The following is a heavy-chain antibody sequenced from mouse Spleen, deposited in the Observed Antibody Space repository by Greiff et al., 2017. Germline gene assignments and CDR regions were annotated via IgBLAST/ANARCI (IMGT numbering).Heavy chain of an antibody. CDR2: ISYSGST. V-gene: IGHV3-8*01. D-gene: IGHD2-12*01. J-gene: IGHJ4*01. CDR3: ARYRYYSKYYYAMDY. CDR1: GYSITSDY. Sequence: EVQRVESGPGLAKPSQTLSLTCSVTGYSITSDYWNWIRKFPGNKLEYMGYISYSGSTYYNPSLKSRISITRDTSKNQYYLQLNSVTTEDTATYYCARYRYYSKYYYAMDYWGQGTSVTVSS.